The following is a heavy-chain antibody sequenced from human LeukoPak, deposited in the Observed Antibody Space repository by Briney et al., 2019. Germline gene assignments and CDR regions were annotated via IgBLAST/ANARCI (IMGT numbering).Heavy chain of an antibody. CDR2: IHSGGTT. CDR1: GDSISDDY. J-gene: IGHJ4*02. V-gene: IGHV4-4*07. CDR3: ARDPRGIAVAGAPPKYYFDY. Sequence: PSETLSLTCTVSGDSISDDYYTWMRQPAGKGLEWIGRIHSGGTTNYNPSLMSRVTLSIDKSKKHISLRLTSVTAADTALYYCARDPRGIAVAGAPPKYYFDYWGQGTLVTVSS. D-gene: IGHD6-19*01.